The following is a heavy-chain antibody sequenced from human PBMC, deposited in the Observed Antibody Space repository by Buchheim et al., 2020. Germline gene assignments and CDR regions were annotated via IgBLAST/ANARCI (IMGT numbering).Heavy chain of an antibody. J-gene: IGHJ4*02. Sequence: VQLVESGGGVVQPGRSLRLSCVASEFSFISYAVHWVRQAPGKGMEWVAIISYDGGSQYYADSVKGRFSISRDSPKNTVFLQMNSLRSEDSGIYYCARDRGAVAASHFDYWGQGTL. V-gene: IGHV3-30*04. CDR3: ARDRGAVAASHFDY. CDR1: EFSFISYA. D-gene: IGHD6-19*01. CDR2: ISYDGGSQ.